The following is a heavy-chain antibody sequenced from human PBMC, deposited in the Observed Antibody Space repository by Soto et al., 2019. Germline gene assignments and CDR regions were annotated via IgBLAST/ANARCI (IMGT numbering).Heavy chain of an antibody. D-gene: IGHD2-15*01. CDR3: ARDHLGGYCSGGSCKGDFHYYGMDV. Sequence: PSETLSLTCTVSGGSISSYYWSWIRQPPGKGLEWIGYIYYSGSTNYNPSLKSRVTISVDTSKNQFSLKLSSVTAADTAVYYCARDHLGGYCSGGSCKGDFHYYGMDVWGLGTTVTVSS. CDR1: GGSISSYY. J-gene: IGHJ6*02. V-gene: IGHV4-59*01. CDR2: IYYSGST.